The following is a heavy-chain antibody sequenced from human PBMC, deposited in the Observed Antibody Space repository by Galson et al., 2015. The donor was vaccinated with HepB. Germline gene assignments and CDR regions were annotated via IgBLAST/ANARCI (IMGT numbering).Heavy chain of an antibody. CDR3: ARGGKYDILTGYQDY. V-gene: IGHV4-61*02. D-gene: IGHD3-9*01. Sequence: TLSLTCTVSGGSISSGSYYWSWIRQPAGKGLEWIGRIYTSGSTNYNPSLKSRVTISVDTSKNQFSLKLSSVTAADTAVYYCARGGKYDILTGYQDYWGQGTLVTVSS. J-gene: IGHJ4*02. CDR2: IYTSGST. CDR1: GGSISSGSYY.